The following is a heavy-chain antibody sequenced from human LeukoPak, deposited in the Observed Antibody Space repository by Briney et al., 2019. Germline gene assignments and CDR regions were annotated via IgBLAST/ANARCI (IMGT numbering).Heavy chain of an antibody. CDR2: ILLEGVTK. D-gene: IGHD6-19*01. V-gene: IGHV3-30*18. CDR1: GFTLSSYG. J-gene: IGHJ4*02. Sequence: PGRSLRLSCAASGFTLSSYGMHWGREAPGKGRGWVDVILLEGVTKSSANSVKGRLTISRENSKKQLYLQMNSLRAEDPAVYYCAKDKFASGWYFWSWGQGSLVTVSS. CDR3: AKDKFASGWYFWS.